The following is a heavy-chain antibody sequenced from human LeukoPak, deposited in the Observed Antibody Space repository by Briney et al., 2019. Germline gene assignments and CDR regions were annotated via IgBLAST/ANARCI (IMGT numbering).Heavy chain of an antibody. V-gene: IGHV3-23*01. CDR3: AKDTVSGTPYCFHY. J-gene: IGHJ4*02. CDR1: GFTFSSYS. CDR2: ISGGNT. D-gene: IGHD6-19*01. Sequence: GGSLRLSCAASGFTFSSYSMNWVRQAPGKGLEWASAISGGNTYYADSVKGRFTISRDNSKNTLYLQMNSLRAEDTALYYCAKDTVSGTPYCFHYWGQGTLVTVSS.